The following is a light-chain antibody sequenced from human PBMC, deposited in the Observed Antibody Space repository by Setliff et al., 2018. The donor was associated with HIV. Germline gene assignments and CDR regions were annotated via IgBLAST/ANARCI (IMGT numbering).Light chain of an antibody. Sequence: QSALTQPASVSGSPGRSITISCTGTSSDVGGYNYVSWYQQHPGKAPKLMIYDVTNRPSGVSNRFSGSKSGNTASLTISGLQAEDGADYYCSSYTSSSTLVFGTGTKVTVL. CDR3: SSYTSSSTLV. J-gene: IGLJ1*01. V-gene: IGLV2-14*03. CDR1: SSDVGGYNY. CDR2: DVT.